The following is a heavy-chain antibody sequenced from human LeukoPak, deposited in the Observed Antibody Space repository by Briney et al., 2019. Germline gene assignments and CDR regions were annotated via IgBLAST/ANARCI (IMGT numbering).Heavy chain of an antibody. V-gene: IGHV3-23*01. J-gene: IGHJ6*04. D-gene: IGHD3-10*01. CDR3: AKDLVRGVIIGNGMDV. CDR1: GFTFSSYA. Sequence: GGSLRLSCAASGFTFSSYAMSWVRQAPGKGLEWVSAISGSGGSTYYADSVKGRFTISRDNSKNTLYLQMNSLRAEDMAVYYCAKDLVRGVIIGNGMDVWGKGTTVTVSS. CDR2: ISGSGGST.